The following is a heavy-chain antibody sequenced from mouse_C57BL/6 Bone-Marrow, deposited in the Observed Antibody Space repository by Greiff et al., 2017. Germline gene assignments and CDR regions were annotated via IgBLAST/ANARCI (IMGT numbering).Heavy chain of an antibody. V-gene: IGHV1-63*01. CDR1: GYTFTNYW. Sequence: VQLQQSGAELVRPGTSVKMSCKASGYTFTNYWIGWAKQRPGHGLEWIGDIYPGGGYTNYNEKFKGKATLTADKSSSTAYMQFSSLTSEDSAIHYCARNPITTVGATGNWYFDVWGTGTTVTVSS. J-gene: IGHJ1*03. CDR2: IYPGGGYT. CDR3: ARNPITTVGATGNWYFDV. D-gene: IGHD1-1*01.